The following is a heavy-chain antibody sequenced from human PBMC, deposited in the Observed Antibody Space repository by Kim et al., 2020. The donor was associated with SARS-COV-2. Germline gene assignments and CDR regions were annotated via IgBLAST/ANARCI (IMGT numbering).Heavy chain of an antibody. Sequence: ASVKVSCKASGYTFTSYYMHWVRQAPGQGLEWMGIINPSGGSTSYAQKFQGRVTMTRDTSTSTVYMELSSLRSEDTAVYYCARDDEVGAKAFSLDYWGQGTLVTVSS. D-gene: IGHD1-26*01. CDR2: INPSGGST. J-gene: IGHJ4*02. V-gene: IGHV1-46*01. CDR1: GYTFTSYY. CDR3: ARDDEVGAKAFSLDY.